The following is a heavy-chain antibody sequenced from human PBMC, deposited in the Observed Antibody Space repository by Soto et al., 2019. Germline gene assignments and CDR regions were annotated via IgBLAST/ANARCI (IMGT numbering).Heavy chain of an antibody. CDR2: FDPEDGET. CDR1: GYTLTELS. Sequence: GASVKVSCKVSGYTLTELSMHWVRQAPEKGLKRMRSFDPEDGETIYAQKIQGRVTMTEDTSTDQTYKEVSIMRSENTNEYNYKTGYFSFSRCDYCSGSYYYYFDYWGQGTLVTVSS. CDR3: KTGYFSFSRCDYCSGSYYYYFDY. J-gene: IGHJ4*02. V-gene: IGHV1-24*01. D-gene: IGHD3-10*01.